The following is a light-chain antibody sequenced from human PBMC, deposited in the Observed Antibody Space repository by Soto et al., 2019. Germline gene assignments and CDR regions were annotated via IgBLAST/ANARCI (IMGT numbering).Light chain of an antibody. CDR2: LGS. V-gene: IGKV2-28*01. CDR3: MQSLQTPWR. Sequence: DVVMTQYPLSLPVTPGEPAASSCRSSQSLLFSNGYDYLDWYLQKSRQYPQLVNYLGSDQAFGVLNRFSGSGSGKDVTLKLSRVEAEDVGVYYCMQSLQTPWRFGRTTKVVIK. CDR1: QSLLFSNGYDY. J-gene: IGKJ1*01.